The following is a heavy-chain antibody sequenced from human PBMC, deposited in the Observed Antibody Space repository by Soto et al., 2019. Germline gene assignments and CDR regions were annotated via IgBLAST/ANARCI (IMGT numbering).Heavy chain of an antibody. Sequence: QVQLVQSGAEVKKPVASLKVSCKSSGYTFTTYDFNWVRQAAGQGLEWMGWMNSNSGNTGYAQNFQGRVTMTRDTSTRTAYMELSSLKSEATAVYYCASGGEYGMDVWGQGTTVIVSS. CDR3: ASGGEYGMDV. J-gene: IGHJ6*02. CDR1: GYTFTTYD. V-gene: IGHV1-8*01. CDR2: MNSNSGNT.